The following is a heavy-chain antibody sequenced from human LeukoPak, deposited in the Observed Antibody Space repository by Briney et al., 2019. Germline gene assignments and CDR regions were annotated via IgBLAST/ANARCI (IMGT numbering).Heavy chain of an antibody. CDR2: INSGGSST. Sequence: GGSLRLSCAASGFTFSPYWMHWVRQAPGKGLVWVSHINSGGSSTSYADSVKGRFTISRDNAKNTLFLQMHSLRADDTAVYYCARSFGGTYYFDYWGQGTLVTVTS. D-gene: IGHD1-26*01. CDR3: ARSFGGTYYFDY. J-gene: IGHJ4*02. V-gene: IGHV3-74*01. CDR1: GFTFSPYW.